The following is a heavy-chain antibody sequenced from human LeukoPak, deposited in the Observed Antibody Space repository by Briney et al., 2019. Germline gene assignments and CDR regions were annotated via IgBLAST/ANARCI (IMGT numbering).Heavy chain of an antibody. CDR3: AWQLVPLHHFDY. D-gene: IGHD6-13*01. V-gene: IGHV4-34*01. Sequence: SETLSLTCDVYGGSFSGFYWNWIRQPPGKGLEWIGSIYHSGSTYYNPSLKSRVTISVDTSKNQFSLKLSSVTAADTAVYYCAWQLVPLHHFDYWGQGTLVTVSS. J-gene: IGHJ4*02. CDR2: IYHSGST. CDR1: GGSFSGFY.